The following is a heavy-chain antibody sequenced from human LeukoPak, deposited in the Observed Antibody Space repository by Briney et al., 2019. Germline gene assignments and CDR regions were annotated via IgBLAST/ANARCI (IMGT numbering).Heavy chain of an antibody. CDR1: GFTFSSYG. D-gene: IGHD3-22*01. V-gene: IGHV3-30*18. CDR3: AKRRPGGYYDSSGYYDAFDI. J-gene: IGHJ3*02. Sequence: GGSLRLSCAASGFTFSSYGMHWVRQAPGKGLEWVAVISYDGSNKYYADSVKGRFTISRDNSKNTLYLQMNSLRAEDTAVYYCAKRRPGGYYDSSGYYDAFDIWGQGTMVTVSS. CDR2: ISYDGSNK.